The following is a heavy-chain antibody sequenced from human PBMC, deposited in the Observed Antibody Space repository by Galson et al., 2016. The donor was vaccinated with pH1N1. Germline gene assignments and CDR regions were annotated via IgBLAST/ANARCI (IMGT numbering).Heavy chain of an antibody. Sequence: SLRLSCAASGFNFRNYGMHWVRQAPGKGLDWVSFVRNDGAKKQYVDSVKGRFTISKDNYKNTLYLQMTSVRPEDTAVYYCATDGASWGSDESDYGVSDYWGQGTLVTVSS. V-gene: IGHV3-30*02. CDR1: GFNFRNYG. D-gene: IGHD4/OR15-4a*01. CDR3: ATDGASWGSDESDYGVSDY. J-gene: IGHJ4*02. CDR2: VRNDGAKK.